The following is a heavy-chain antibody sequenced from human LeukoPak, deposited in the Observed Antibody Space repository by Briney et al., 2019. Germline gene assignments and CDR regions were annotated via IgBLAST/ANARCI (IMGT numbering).Heavy chain of an antibody. Sequence: PSDPLSLTCAVSGDSISRSDWWAWIRQPPGKGLEWLGNIYYSGRIYHNPSLQTRVIMSVDSSKNQFSLRLDSVTAADTAVYYCAKTRSGTYYWDSFDVWGQGKLVIVS. V-gene: IGHV4-28*05. CDR1: GDSISRSDW. J-gene: IGHJ3*01. CDR3: AKTRSGTYYWDSFDV. D-gene: IGHD1-26*01. CDR2: IYYSGRI.